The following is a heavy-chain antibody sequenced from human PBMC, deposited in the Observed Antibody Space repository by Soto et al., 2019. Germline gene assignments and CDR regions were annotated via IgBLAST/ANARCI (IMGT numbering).Heavy chain of an antibody. J-gene: IGHJ4*02. CDR1: GGTFSSYT. CDR3: ATEIGATRAKGY. CDR2: IVPVFGTP. Sequence: QVQLVQSGAEVKKPGSSVKVSCKASGGTFSSYTVSWVRQAPGQGLEWMGSIVPVFGTPNYAQRFQGRVRITADDSTGTPYMELTSLRFEDTAVYFCATEIGATRAKGYWGQGTLVTVSS. V-gene: IGHV1-69*15. D-gene: IGHD1-26*01.